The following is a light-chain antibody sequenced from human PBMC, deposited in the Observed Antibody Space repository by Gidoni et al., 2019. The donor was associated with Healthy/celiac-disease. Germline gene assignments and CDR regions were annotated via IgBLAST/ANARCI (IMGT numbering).Light chain of an antibody. J-gene: IGKJ4*01. CDR3: HQSSSFPPLT. Sequence: SISGVPSRFSGSGSGTDFTLIINSLEAEDAAAYYCHQSSSFPPLTFGGGTKVEIK. V-gene: IGKV6D-21*02.